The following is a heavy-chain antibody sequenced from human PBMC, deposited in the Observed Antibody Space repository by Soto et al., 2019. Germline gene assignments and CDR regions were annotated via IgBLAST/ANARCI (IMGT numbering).Heavy chain of an antibody. Sequence: GASVKVSCKASGYTFTSYAMHWVRQAPGQRLEWMGWINAGNGNTKYSQKFQGRVTITRDTSASTAYMELSSLRSEDTAVYYCARNLPLDYGGYYYGMDVRGQGTTVTVSS. J-gene: IGHJ6*02. CDR3: ARNLPLDYGGYYYGMDV. V-gene: IGHV1-3*01. D-gene: IGHD4-17*01. CDR1: GYTFTSYA. CDR2: INAGNGNT.